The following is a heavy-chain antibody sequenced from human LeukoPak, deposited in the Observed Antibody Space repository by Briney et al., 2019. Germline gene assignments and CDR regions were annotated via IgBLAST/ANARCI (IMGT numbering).Heavy chain of an antibody. D-gene: IGHD3-3*01. J-gene: IGHJ6*03. CDR2: IKQDGSEK. V-gene: IGHV3-7*01. CDR3: ARDTIFRCMDV. Sequence: GGSRRFSCEASGFTFISFWMSWVRKAPGKGLEGVANIKQDGSEKYYVDSVKGRFTISRDNAKNSLYLQMNSLRAEDTAVYYCARDTIFRCMDVWGKGTTVTVSS. CDR1: GFTFISFW.